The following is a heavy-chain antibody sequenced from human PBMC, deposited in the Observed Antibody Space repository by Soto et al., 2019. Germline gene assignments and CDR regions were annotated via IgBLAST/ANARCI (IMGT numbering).Heavy chain of an antibody. CDR2: VSGGGGST. CDR1: AFTVSRYA. D-gene: IGHD1-26*01. J-gene: IGHJ3*02. CDR3: ARKGIVEGKSHDAFDI. V-gene: IGHV3-23*01. Sequence: EVQLLESGGGLVQPGGSLRLSCAASAFTVSRYAMSWVRQCPGQGLEWVSSVSGGGGSTYYADSVKGRFTISRDNSKNTLYLQMDSLRAEDTAVYYCARKGIVEGKSHDAFDIWGQGTMVIVSS.